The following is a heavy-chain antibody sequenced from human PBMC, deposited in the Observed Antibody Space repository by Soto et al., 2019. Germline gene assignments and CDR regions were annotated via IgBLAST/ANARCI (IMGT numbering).Heavy chain of an antibody. D-gene: IGHD2-2*01. V-gene: IGHV3-23*01. CDR3: VKDGGYCSSSTCYSPRNHYFDS. CDR2: ISGNGIAT. J-gene: IGHJ4*02. CDR1: GFIFSDHA. Sequence: GGSLRLSCEASGFIFSDHAMSWVRQAPGKGLEWVSAISGNGIATYYADSVKGRFTISRDNSRNSLFLQMNSLRAGDTAVYYCVKDGGYCSSSTCYSPRNHYFDSWGQGTLVTVSS.